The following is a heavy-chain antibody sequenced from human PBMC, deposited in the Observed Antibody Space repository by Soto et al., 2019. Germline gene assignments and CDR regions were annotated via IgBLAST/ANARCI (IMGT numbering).Heavy chain of an antibody. CDR2: INQDGSQK. V-gene: IGHV3-7*01. CDR3: ARDRSARSDY. Sequence: EVQLVESGGGLVQPGGSLRLSCAASGFTFSNYWMSWVRQAPGKGLEWVANINQDGSQKYYVDSMKGRFTISRDNAKNSLYLQMNSLRAEDTAVYYCARDRSARSDYWGQGALVTVSS. CDR1: GFTFSNYW. D-gene: IGHD6-6*01. J-gene: IGHJ4*02.